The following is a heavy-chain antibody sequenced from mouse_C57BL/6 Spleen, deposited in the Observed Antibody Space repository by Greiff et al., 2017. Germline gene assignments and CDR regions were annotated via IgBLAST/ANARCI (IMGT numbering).Heavy chain of an antibody. V-gene: IGHV8-5*01. CDR1: GFSLSTSNMG. CDR2: IWWNDDK. J-gene: IGHJ1*03. D-gene: IGHD1-1*02. Sequence: QVTLKESGPGILQPSPTLSLTCSFSGFSLSTSNMGIGWHRQPSGKGLEWLAHIWWNDDKYYNPSQKSRLTISKDTSNNQVFLTITSVDTTDTATYYCARIWCGWAEDFDVWGTGTTVTVSS. CDR3: ARIWCGWAEDFDV.